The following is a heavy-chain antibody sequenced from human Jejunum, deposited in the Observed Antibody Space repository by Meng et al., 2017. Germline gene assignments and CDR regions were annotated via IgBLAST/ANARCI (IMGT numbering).Heavy chain of an antibody. Sequence: QVQLQESGPGRVKPSETLSLTGAVSGGSIESNNWWTWIRQPPGQGLEWIGEVYHSGSTHYNPSLQSRVTISIDNSKNRFSLSLNSVTAADTAIYYCARADYVRYFDLWGRGTLVTVSS. D-gene: IGHD3-10*02. CDR1: GGSIESNNW. CDR2: VYHSGST. CDR3: ARADYVRYFDL. V-gene: IGHV4-4*02. J-gene: IGHJ2*01.